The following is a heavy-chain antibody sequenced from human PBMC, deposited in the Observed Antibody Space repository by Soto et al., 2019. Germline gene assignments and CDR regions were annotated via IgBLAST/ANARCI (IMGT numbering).Heavy chain of an antibody. D-gene: IGHD2-15*01. Sequence: ASVKVSCKASGYTFTSYGISWVRQAPGQGLEWMGWISAYNGNTNYAQKLQGRVTMTTDTSTSTAYMELRSLRSDDTAVYYCARDLEVVAASSSWFDPWGQGTLVTVS. J-gene: IGHJ5*02. CDR3: ARDLEVVAASSSWFDP. CDR2: ISAYNGNT. V-gene: IGHV1-18*04. CDR1: GYTFTSYG.